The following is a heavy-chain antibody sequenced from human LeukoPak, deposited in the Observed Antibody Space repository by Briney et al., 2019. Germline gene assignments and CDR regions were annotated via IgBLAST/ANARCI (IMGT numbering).Heavy chain of an antibody. CDR2: ISSSGSTI. V-gene: IGHV3-11*04. Sequence: PGGSLRLSCAASGFTLSDYYMSWIGQAPGKGLEWVSYISSSGSTIYYADSVKGRFSISRDNAKNSLYLQMNSLRAEDTAVYYCARDTYCGGDCFPDYFDYWGQGTLVTVSS. J-gene: IGHJ4*02. CDR1: GFTLSDYY. D-gene: IGHD2-21*02. CDR3: ARDTYCGGDCFPDYFDY.